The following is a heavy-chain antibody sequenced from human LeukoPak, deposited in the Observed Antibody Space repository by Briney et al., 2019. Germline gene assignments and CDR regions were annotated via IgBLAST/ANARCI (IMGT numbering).Heavy chain of an antibody. CDR2: INPNSGAT. Sequence: ASVTVSCKASGYTFTGYYMHWVRQAPGEGREWMGWINPNSGATNYAQNFPGRVPMTRDTSISTAYMELSRLRSDDTAVYYCARELGDYGSGSYYMDVWGKGTTVTVSS. V-gene: IGHV1-2*02. D-gene: IGHD3-10*01. J-gene: IGHJ6*03. CDR1: GYTFTGYY. CDR3: ARELGDYGSGSYYMDV.